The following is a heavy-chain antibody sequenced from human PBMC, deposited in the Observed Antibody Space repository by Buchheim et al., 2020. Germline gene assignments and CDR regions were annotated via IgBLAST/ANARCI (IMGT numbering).Heavy chain of an antibody. CDR1: GFTFSSCG. CDR2: ISYDGSNK. J-gene: IGHJ4*02. D-gene: IGHD4-17*01. Sequence: QVQLVESGGGVVQPGRSLRLSCAASGFTFSSCGMNWVRQAPGKGLEWVAGISYDGSNKYYADSVRGRFTISRDNSKNKLYLHMNNLKTEDTAVYFCAKRTRDYGDNLDYWGQGTL. CDR3: AKRTRDYGDNLDY. V-gene: IGHV3-30*18.